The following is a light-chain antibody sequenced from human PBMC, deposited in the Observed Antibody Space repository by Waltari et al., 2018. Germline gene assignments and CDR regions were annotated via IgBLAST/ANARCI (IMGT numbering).Light chain of an antibody. V-gene: IGLV2-8*01. CDR1: SSDVGGYNY. Sequence: QSALSQPPSASGSPGQSVTISCTGTSSDVGGYNYVSWYQQHPGKAPTFVIYEVTKRPSGVPDRFSGSKAGNTASLTVAGLQAEDEADYYCSSYAGSNIVVFGGGTKLTVL. CDR3: SSYAGSNIVV. J-gene: IGLJ2*01. CDR2: EVT.